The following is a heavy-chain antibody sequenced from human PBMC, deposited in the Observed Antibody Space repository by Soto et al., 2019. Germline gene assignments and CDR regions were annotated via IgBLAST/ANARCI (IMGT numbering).Heavy chain of an antibody. CDR2: IHHSGST. V-gene: IGHV4-38-2*01. CDR1: GYSISSGYY. CDR3: ARSGYSGSYEIHFDY. D-gene: IGHD1-26*01. Sequence: SETLSLTCAVSGYSISSGYYWGWIRQPPGKGLEWIGSIHHSGSTYYNPSLKSRVTISVDTSKNQFSLKLSSVTAADTAVYYCARSGYSGSYEIHFDYWGQGTLVTVSS. J-gene: IGHJ4*02.